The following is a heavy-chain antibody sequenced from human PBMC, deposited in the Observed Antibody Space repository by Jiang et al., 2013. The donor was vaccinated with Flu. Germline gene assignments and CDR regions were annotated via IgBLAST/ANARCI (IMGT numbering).Heavy chain of an antibody. J-gene: IGHJ4*02. CDR2: INHSGST. CDR3: ARGRYCSSTSCYLYYFDY. Sequence: GLVKPSETLSLTCAVYGGSFSGYYWSWIRQPPGKGLEWIGEINHSGSTNYNPSLKSRVTISVDTSKNQFSLKLSSVTAADTAVYYCARGRYCSSTSCYLYYFDYWGQGTLVTVSS. D-gene: IGHD2-2*01. CDR1: GGSFSGYY. V-gene: IGHV4-34*01.